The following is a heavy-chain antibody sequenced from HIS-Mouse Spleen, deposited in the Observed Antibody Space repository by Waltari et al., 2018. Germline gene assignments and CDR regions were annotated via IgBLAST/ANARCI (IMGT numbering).Heavy chain of an antibody. J-gene: IGHJ5*02. CDR1: GYSIRSGYY. CDR2: IYHSGST. V-gene: IGHV4-38-2*02. Sequence: QVQLQESGPGLVKPSEPLSLTCTVSGYSIRSGYYWGWIRQPPGKGLEWIGSIYHSGSTYYNPSLKSRVTISVDTSKNQFSLKLSSVTAADTAVYYCARVKTWGQGTLVTVSS. CDR3: ARVKT.